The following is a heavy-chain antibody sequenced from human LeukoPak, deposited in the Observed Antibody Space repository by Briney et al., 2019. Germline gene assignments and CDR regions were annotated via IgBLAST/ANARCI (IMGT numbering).Heavy chain of an antibody. CDR2: INSDGSST. V-gene: IGHV3-74*01. Sequence: PGGSLRLSCAASGFTFRSYWMHWVRQAPGKGLVWVSRINSDGSSTTYADSVKGRFTISRDNAKNTLYLQMNSLRAEDTAVYYCAGGAGYSYVYSVGYWGQGTLVTVSS. CDR3: AGGAGYSYVYSVGY. J-gene: IGHJ4*02. D-gene: IGHD5-18*01. CDR1: GFTFRSYW.